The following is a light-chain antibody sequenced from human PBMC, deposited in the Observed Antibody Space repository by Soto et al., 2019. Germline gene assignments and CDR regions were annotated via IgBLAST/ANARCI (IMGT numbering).Light chain of an antibody. CDR1: QSVSSSY. Sequence: EIVVTQSPGTLSLSPGERATLSCRASQSVSSSYLAWYQQKPGQAPRLIIYGASSRATGIPDRFSGSGSGTDFTVTNSRLEPEDCAVYYCQQYGSSPITFGQGTRLEIK. CDR3: QQYGSSPIT. V-gene: IGKV3-20*01. J-gene: IGKJ5*01. CDR2: GAS.